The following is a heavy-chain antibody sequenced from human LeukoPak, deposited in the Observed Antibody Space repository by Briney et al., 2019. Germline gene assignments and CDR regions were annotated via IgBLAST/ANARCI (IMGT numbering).Heavy chain of an antibody. CDR3: ARANAGGYYDILTGYDY. Sequence: ASVKVSCKASGYTFTSYGISWVRQAPGQGLEWMGWISAYNGNTNYAQKLQGRVTMTTDTSTSTAYMEPRSLRSDDTAVYYCARANAGGYYDILTGYDYWGQGTLVTVSS. V-gene: IGHV1-18*01. J-gene: IGHJ4*02. CDR2: ISAYNGNT. D-gene: IGHD3-9*01. CDR1: GYTFTSYG.